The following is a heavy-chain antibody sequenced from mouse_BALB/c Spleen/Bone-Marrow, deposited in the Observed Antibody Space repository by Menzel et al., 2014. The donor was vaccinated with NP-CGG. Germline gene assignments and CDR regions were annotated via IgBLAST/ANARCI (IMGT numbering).Heavy chain of an antibody. Sequence: EVKVVESGGGLVKPGGSLKLSCAASGFTFSSYAMSWVRRTPEKRLEWVATISSGGSYTYYPDSVKGRFTISRDNAKNTLYLQMSSLRSEDTAMYYCARHYYGSSYYFDYWGQGTTLTVSS. V-gene: IGHV5-9-3*01. CDR1: GFTFSSYA. CDR2: ISSGGSYT. J-gene: IGHJ2*01. D-gene: IGHD1-1*01. CDR3: ARHYYGSSYYFDY.